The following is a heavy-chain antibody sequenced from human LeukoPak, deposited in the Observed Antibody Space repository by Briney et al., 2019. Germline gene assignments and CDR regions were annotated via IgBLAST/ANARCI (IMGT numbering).Heavy chain of an antibody. CDR2: IKQDGSEK. J-gene: IGHJ6*02. CDR3: ARDKGVTMVRGVRSDYYYYGMDV. V-gene: IGHV3-7*01. Sequence: GGSLRLSCAASGFTFSSYWMSWVRQAPGKGLEWVASIKQDGSEKYYVDSVKGRFTISRDNAKNSLYLQMNSLRAEDTAVYYCARDKGVTMVRGVRSDYYYYGMDVWGQGTTVTVSS. D-gene: IGHD3-10*01. CDR1: GFTFSSYW.